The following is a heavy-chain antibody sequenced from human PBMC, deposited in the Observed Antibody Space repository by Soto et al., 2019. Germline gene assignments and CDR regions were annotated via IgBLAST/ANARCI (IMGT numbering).Heavy chain of an antibody. J-gene: IGHJ3*02. V-gene: IGHV1-18*01. D-gene: IGHD3-9*01. CDR3: ARSRVGIYDILTGSDAFDI. CDR1: GYTFTSYG. Sequence: ASVKVSCKASGYTFTSYGISWVRQAPGQGLDWMGWISAYNGNTNYAQKLQGRVTMTTDTSTSTAYMELRSLRSDDTAVYYCARSRVGIYDILTGSDAFDIWGQGTMVTVSS. CDR2: ISAYNGNT.